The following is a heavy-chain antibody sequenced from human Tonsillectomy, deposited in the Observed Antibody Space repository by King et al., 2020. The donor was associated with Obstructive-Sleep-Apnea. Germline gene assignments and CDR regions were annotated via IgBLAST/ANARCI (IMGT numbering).Heavy chain of an antibody. Sequence: QLQESGSGLVKPSQTLSLTCAVSRGSIISGGYSWSWIRQPPGKGLEWIGYIYQSGNIYYNPSLKSRVTISVDTSKNQFSLNLNSVTAADTAVYYCASLPEYCSTTTCHTGYFDYWGQGTLVTVSS. CDR2: IYQSGNI. CDR3: ASLPEYCSTTTCHTGYFDY. D-gene: IGHD2-2*01. CDR1: RGSIISGGYS. J-gene: IGHJ4*02. V-gene: IGHV4-30-2*01.